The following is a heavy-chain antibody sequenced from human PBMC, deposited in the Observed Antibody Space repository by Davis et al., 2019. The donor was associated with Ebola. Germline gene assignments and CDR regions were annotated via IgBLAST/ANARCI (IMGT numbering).Heavy chain of an antibody. CDR2: ITLNSGTT. D-gene: IGHD3-10*01. Sequence: SLKISCATSGLTFGDYAMHWFRQAPGKGLEWVSGITLNSGTTAYADSVKGRFTISRDNAKDSLYLQMNSLRTEDTAFYYCAKDFYGSGSYIDAWGQGTLVAVSS. CDR1: GLTFGDYA. CDR3: AKDFYGSGSYIDA. V-gene: IGHV3-9*01. J-gene: IGHJ5*02.